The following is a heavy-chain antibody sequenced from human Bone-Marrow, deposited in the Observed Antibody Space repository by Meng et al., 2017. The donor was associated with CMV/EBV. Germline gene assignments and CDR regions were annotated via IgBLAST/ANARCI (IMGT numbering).Heavy chain of an antibody. D-gene: IGHD2-2*01. V-gene: IGHV4-39*01. CDR3: ARHIVVPAPDFEY. Sequence: SETLSLTCTVSGGSISSSSYYWGWIRQPPGKGLEWIGSIYYSGSTYYNPSLKSRVTISVDTSKHQFSLKLSSVTAADTAVYYCARHIVVPAPDFEYWGQGTLVTVSS. J-gene: IGHJ4*02. CDR1: GGSISSSSYY. CDR2: IYYSGST.